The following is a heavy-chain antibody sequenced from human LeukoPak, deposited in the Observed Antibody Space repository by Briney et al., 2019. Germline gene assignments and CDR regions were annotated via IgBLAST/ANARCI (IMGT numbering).Heavy chain of an antibody. V-gene: IGHV4-34*01. CDR3: ARSPYRVLDY. Sequence: AETLSLTCAVYGGSFSGYYWSWIRQPPGKGRGWLGEINIIGSTNYNQSLKSRVTISVDTSKSQFSLKLSSVTAADTAVYYCARSPYRVLDYWGQGTLVTVSS. CDR1: GGSFSGYY. D-gene: IGHD2-2*01. J-gene: IGHJ4*02. CDR2: INIIGST.